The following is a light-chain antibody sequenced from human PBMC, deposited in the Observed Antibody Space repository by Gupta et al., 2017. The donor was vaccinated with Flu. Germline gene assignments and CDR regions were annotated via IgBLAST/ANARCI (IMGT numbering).Light chain of an antibody. CDR3: QQYYSPPWT. CDR1: QSGLIRSNNRNS. CDR2: WAS. J-gene: IGKJ1*01. V-gene: IGKV4-1*01. Sequence: DIVLHQSPASLVVSLGGRGALSCRSSQSGLIRSNNRNSLAWYQQKPGQPPKLLIYWASTRESGVPDRFSGSGSGTDFTLTISSLQAEDVAVYYCQQYYSPPWTFGQGTKVEIK.